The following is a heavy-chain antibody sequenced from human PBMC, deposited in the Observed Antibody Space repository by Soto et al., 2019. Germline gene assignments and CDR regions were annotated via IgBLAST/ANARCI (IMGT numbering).Heavy chain of an antibody. Sequence: RASVKVSCKASGYTFTSYGISWVRQAPGQGLEWMGWISAYNGNTNYAQKLQGRVTMTTDTSTSTAYMELRSLRSDDTAVYYCARDRVETSTLRRTGYYYGMDVWGQGTTVTVSS. D-gene: IGHD3-9*01. CDR2: ISAYNGNT. CDR3: ARDRVETSTLRRTGYYYGMDV. CDR1: GYTFTSYG. J-gene: IGHJ6*02. V-gene: IGHV1-18*04.